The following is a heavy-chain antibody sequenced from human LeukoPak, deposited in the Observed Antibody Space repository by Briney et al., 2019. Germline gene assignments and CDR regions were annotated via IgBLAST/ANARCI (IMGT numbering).Heavy chain of an antibody. D-gene: IGHD3-10*01. J-gene: IGHJ3*02. Sequence: PSETLSLTCTVSGGSISSSSYYWGWIRQPPGKGLEWIGSIYYSGSTYYNPSLKSRVTISVDTSKNQFSLKLSSVTAADTAVYHCARRITLDAFDIWGQGTMVTVSS. CDR2: IYYSGST. V-gene: IGHV4-39*01. CDR1: GGSISSSSYY. CDR3: ARRITLDAFDI.